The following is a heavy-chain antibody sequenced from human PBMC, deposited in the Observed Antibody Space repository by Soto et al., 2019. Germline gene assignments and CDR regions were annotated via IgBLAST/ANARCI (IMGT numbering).Heavy chain of an antibody. J-gene: IGHJ4*02. CDR1: GGSISSGGYS. CDR3: ARGVLHYYDSSGYPLYDY. CDR2: IYHSGST. Sequence: QLQLQESGSGLVKPSQTLSLTCAVSGGSISSGGYSWSWIRQPPGKGLEWIGYIYHSGSTYYNPSLNSRVTISVDRSKNQFSLKLSSVTAADTAVYYCARGVLHYYDSSGYPLYDYWGQGTLVTVSS. D-gene: IGHD3-22*01. V-gene: IGHV4-30-2*01.